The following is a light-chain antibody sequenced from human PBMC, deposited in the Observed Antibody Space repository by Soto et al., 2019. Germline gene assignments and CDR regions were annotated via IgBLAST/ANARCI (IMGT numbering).Light chain of an antibody. CDR1: QSVSSN. V-gene: IGKV3D-15*01. Sequence: EIVMTQSPTILSVSPGERATLSCRASQSVSSNLAWYQQKPGQAPRLLIYGVYTRAPGIPAKFSGSGSETDFTLTISSLEPEDFAVYYCQHYGTSWWTFGQGTKVDIK. J-gene: IGKJ1*01. CDR2: GVY. CDR3: QHYGTSWWT.